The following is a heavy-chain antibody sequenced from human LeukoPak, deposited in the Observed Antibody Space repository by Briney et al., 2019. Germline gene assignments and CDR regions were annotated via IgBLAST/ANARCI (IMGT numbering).Heavy chain of an antibody. CDR2: INSDGRST. Sequence: GGSLRLSCAASGFTFSSYWMHWVRHAPGKGLVWVSRINSDGRSTSYADSVKGRFTISRDNAKNTLYLQMNSLRAEDTAVYYCARVAPYYDYVWGSPPAFFDYWGQGTLVTVSS. CDR3: ARVAPYYDYVWGSPPAFFDY. CDR1: GFTFSSYW. J-gene: IGHJ4*02. D-gene: IGHD3-16*01. V-gene: IGHV3-74*01.